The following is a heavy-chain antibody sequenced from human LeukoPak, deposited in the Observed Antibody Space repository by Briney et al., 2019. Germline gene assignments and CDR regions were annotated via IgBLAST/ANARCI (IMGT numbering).Heavy chain of an antibody. V-gene: IGHV3-66*01. Sequence: GGSLRLSCAASGLTVSSNYMSWVRQAPGKGLEWVSVIYSGGSTYYADSVKGRFTISRDNSKNTLYLQMNSLRAEDTAVYYCARDTPTEGGLWFGELLGGMDVWGQGTTVTVSS. CDR3: ARDTPTEGGLWFGELLGGMDV. D-gene: IGHD3-10*01. CDR2: IYSGGST. CDR1: GLTVSSNY. J-gene: IGHJ6*02.